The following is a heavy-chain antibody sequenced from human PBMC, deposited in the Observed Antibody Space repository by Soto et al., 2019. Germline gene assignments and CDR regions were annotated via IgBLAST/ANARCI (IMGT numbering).Heavy chain of an antibody. Sequence: GESLKISCAASGFTVSSNYMSWVRQAPGKGLEWVSVIYSGGSTYYADSVKGRFTISRDNSKNTLYLQMNSLRAEDMAVYYCARDRVESGYPEYFQHWGQGTLVTVSS. CDR2: IYSGGST. D-gene: IGHD3-22*01. CDR3: ARDRVESGYPEYFQH. J-gene: IGHJ1*01. V-gene: IGHV3-53*01. CDR1: GFTVSSNY.